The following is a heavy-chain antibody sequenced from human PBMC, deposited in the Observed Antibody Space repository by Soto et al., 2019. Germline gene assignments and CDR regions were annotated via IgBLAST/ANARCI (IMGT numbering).Heavy chain of an antibody. D-gene: IGHD6-19*01. CDR1: GFTFSSYA. V-gene: IGHV3-30-3*01. CDR3: ARDHDSRGSFDY. Sequence: QVQLVESGGGVVQPGRSLRLSCAASGFTFSSYAMHWVRQAPGKGLEWVAVISYDGSNKYYADSVKGRFTIARDNSKNTLYLQMNSLRAEDTAVYYCARDHDSRGSFDYWGQGTLVTVSS. CDR2: ISYDGSNK. J-gene: IGHJ4*02.